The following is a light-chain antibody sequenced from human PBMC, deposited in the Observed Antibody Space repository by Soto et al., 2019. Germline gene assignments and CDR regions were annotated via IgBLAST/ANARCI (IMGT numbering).Light chain of an antibody. V-gene: IGKV1-5*03. CDR2: KAS. CDR3: QHYNSYPEA. Sequence: DIPMTQSPSTRSASVGARVTITCRASQSISNWLAWYQQKQGKAPKLLIYKASTLKSGVPSRFSGSGSGTEFTLTISSLQPDDFATYYCQHYNSYPEAFGQGTKVDIK. J-gene: IGKJ1*01. CDR1: QSISNW.